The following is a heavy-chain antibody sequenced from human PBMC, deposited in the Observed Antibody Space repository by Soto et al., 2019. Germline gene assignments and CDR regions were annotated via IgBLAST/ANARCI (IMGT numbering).Heavy chain of an antibody. Sequence: GGSLRLSCAASGFIFSSYSMNWVRQAPGKGLEWVAFVCYDGSSNYYADSVKGRFTISRDNSKNTLYLQMNSLRAEDTAVYYCARDNVPDYDFWSGYSNWFDPWGQGTRVTVSS. CDR2: VCYDGSSN. CDR1: GFIFSSYS. V-gene: IGHV3-33*08. CDR3: ARDNVPDYDFWSGYSNWFDP. J-gene: IGHJ5*02. D-gene: IGHD3-3*01.